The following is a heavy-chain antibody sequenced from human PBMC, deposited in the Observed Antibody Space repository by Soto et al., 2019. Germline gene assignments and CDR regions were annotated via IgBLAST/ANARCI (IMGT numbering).Heavy chain of an antibody. Sequence: QMQLVQSGPEVKKPGTSVKVSCKASGFTFTSSAVQWVRQARGQRLEWIGWIVVGSGNTNYAQKFQERVTITRDMPRSTDEMELSGVGSDETAVYCCAADWTYWGGDCYVDWGQGTLVTVSS. D-gene: IGHD2-21*02. CDR2: IVVGSGNT. CDR1: GFTFTSSA. J-gene: IGHJ4*02. V-gene: IGHV1-58*01. CDR3: AADWTYWGGDCYVD.